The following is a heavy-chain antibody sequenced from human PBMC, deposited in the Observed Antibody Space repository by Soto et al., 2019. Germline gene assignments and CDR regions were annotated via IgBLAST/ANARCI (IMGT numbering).Heavy chain of an antibody. CDR1: GFTISGNA. CDR3: ARAQSWGSSWYYYMDV. V-gene: IGHV3-48*02. Sequence: EVQLVESGGGLVQPGGSLRLSCAASGFTISGNAMNWVRQAPGRGLEWVSYISSSSTNIHYADSVRGRFTISRDNAKYPLYLQMKSQREEETSVERCARAQSWGSSWYYYMDVWGKGTTVAVSS. D-gene: IGHD3-16*01. J-gene: IGHJ6*03. CDR2: ISSSSTNI.